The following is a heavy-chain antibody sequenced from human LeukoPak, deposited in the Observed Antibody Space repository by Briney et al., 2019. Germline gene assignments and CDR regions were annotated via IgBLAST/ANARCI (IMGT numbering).Heavy chain of an antibody. D-gene: IGHD6-6*01. CDR1: GGSISISGYY. CDR3: ARESRVERPYYFDY. CDR2: ISYSGST. J-gene: IGHJ4*02. V-gene: IGHV4-39*02. Sequence: PSKTLSLTCTVSGGSISISGYYWGWIRQPPGKGLEWIGSISYSGSTYYNPSLKSRVTVSVDTSKNQFSLKLSPLTAADTAVYYCARESRVERPYYFDYWGRGTLVTVSS.